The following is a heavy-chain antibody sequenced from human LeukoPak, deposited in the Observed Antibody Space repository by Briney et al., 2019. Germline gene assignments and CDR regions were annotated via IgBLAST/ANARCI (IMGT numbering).Heavy chain of an antibody. CDR1: GYTFTSYG. CDR2: INPNSGGS. Sequence: ASVKVSCKASGYTFTSYGISWVRQAPGQGLEWMGWINPNSGGSNYAQKFQGRVTLTRDTSISTAYMELSSLRSDDTAVYYCAREVVSGSDLDIWGQGTMVTVSS. CDR3: AREVVSGSDLDI. D-gene: IGHD1-26*01. J-gene: IGHJ3*02. V-gene: IGHV1-2*02.